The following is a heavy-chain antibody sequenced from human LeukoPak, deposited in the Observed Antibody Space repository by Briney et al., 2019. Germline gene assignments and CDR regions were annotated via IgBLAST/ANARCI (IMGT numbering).Heavy chain of an antibody. J-gene: IGHJ3*02. CDR2: IYSTGST. CDR3: ARHLGAQSLIAFDI. V-gene: IGHV4-4*07. D-gene: IGHD3-16*01. Sequence: PSETLSLTCTVSGGSINRYYLSWIRQPAGKGLEWIGRIYSTGSTNYNPSLKSRVTMSVDTSKNHFSLKLNSVTAADTAVYYCARHLGAQSLIAFDIWGQGTMVTVSS. CDR1: GGSINRYY.